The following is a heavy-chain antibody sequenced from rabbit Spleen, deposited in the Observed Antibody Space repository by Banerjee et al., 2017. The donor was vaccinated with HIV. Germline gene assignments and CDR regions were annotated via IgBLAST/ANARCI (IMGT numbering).Heavy chain of an antibody. CDR3: ARAGYAGYGYANFRDYYGMDL. J-gene: IGHJ6*01. CDR1: GFDFRRFY. CDR2: IDVGEGTT. Sequence: QVKETGGGLVQPGGSLTLSCKASGFDFRRFYLTWVRQAPGKGLEWIGIIDVGEGTTDYASWVNGRFTISSDNAQNTVDLQMSGLTAADTATYFCARAGYAGYGYANFRDYYGMDLWGPGHPRHRL. V-gene: IGHV1S7*01. D-gene: IGHD6-1*01.